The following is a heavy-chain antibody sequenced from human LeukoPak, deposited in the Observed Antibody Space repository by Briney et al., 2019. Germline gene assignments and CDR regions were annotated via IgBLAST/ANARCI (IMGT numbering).Heavy chain of an antibody. V-gene: IGHV1-2*02. CDR3: ARPIAQYYDSSGYYRAEYFQD. CDR1: GYSFTAYY. D-gene: IGHD3-22*01. CDR2: MDLKTGGT. Sequence: ASVKVSCKAPGYSFTAYYMHWVRQAPGQGLEWMGWMDLKTGGTNHEEKFQGRVTMTRDTSTSTAYMELSRLRSDDTAVYYCARPIAQYYDSSGYYRAEYFQDWGQGTLVTVSS. J-gene: IGHJ1*01.